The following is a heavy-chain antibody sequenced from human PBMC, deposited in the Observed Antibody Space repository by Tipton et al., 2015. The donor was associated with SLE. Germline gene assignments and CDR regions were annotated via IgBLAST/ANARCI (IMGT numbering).Heavy chain of an antibody. J-gene: IGHJ2*01. CDR1: GGSITSYY. V-gene: IGHV4-4*07. Sequence: TLSLTCTVSGGSITSYYWSWIRQPAGKGLEWIGRIYTSGSTNYNPSLKSRVTLSVDTSKNQVSLKLSSVTAADTAVYYCARERPGASSGWYFDLWGRGTMVTVSS. D-gene: IGHD6-19*01. CDR3: ARERPGASSGWYFDL. CDR2: IYTSGST.